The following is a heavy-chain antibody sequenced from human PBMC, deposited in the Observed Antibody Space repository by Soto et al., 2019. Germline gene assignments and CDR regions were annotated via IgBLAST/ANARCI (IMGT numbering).Heavy chain of an antibody. D-gene: IGHD3-10*01. CDR3: ARYYYGSGSSYFDY. V-gene: IGHV3-30-3*01. J-gene: IGHJ4*02. CDR2: ISYDGSNK. Sequence: QVQLVESGGGVVQPGRSLRLSCAASGFTFSSYAMHWVRQAPGKGLEWVAVISYDGSNKYYADSVKGRFTISRDNSNNTLYLQLNSLRAGDTAVYYCARYYYGSGSSYFDYWGQGTLVTVSS. CDR1: GFTFSSYA.